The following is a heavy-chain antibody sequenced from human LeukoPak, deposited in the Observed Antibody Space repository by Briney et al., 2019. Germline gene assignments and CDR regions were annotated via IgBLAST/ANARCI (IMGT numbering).Heavy chain of an antibody. CDR1: GFTFSSYA. Sequence: GGSLRLSCAASGFTFSSYAMSWVRQAPGKGLEWVSAISGSGGSTYYADSVKGRFTISRDNAKNSLYLQMNSLRAEDTAVYYCVREYCSSSNCYIGGRFDYWGQGTLVTVSS. V-gene: IGHV3-23*01. CDR2: ISGSGGST. D-gene: IGHD2-2*02. CDR3: VREYCSSSNCYIGGRFDY. J-gene: IGHJ4*02.